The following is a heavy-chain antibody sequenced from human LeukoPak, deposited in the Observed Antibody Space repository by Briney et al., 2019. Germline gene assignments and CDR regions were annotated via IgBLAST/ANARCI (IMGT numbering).Heavy chain of an antibody. CDR1: GGSISSYY. CDR3: ARAAHSGSLAPFDY. V-gene: IGHV4-59*12. J-gene: IGHJ4*02. Sequence: SETLSLTCTVSGGSISSYYWSWIRQPPGKGLEWIGYIYYSGSTNYNPSLKSRVTISVDTSKNQFSLKLSSVTAADTAVYYCARAAHSGSLAPFDYWGQGTLVTVSS. D-gene: IGHD1-26*01. CDR2: IYYSGST.